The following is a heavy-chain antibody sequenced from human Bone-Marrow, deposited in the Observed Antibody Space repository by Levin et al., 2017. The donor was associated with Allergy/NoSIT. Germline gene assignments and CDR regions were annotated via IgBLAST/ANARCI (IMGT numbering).Heavy chain of an antibody. CDR3: AGSSSGTGQFDH. CDR2: IVPIFGTT. D-gene: IGHD6-6*01. J-gene: IGHJ4*02. Sequence: VASVKVSCKASGGIFSTYVISWVRQAPGQGLEWMGGIVPIFGTTHYAQKLQGRITLTADKSTSTAYMELSRLRSEDTAVYYCAGSSSGTGQFDHWGQGTLVTVSS. CDR1: GGIFSTYV. V-gene: IGHV1-69*06.